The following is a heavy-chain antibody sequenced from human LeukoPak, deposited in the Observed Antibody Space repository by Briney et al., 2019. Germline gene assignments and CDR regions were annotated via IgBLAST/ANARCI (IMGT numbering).Heavy chain of an antibody. CDR2: IYTSGST. Sequence: NPSETLSLTCAVYGGSFSGYYWSWIRQPAGKGLEWIGRIYTSGSTNYNPSLKSRVTISVDTSKNQFSLKLSSVTAADTAVYYCARVVHYYGSDNYYYYYMDVWGKGTTVTISS. V-gene: IGHV4-59*10. CDR1: GGSFSGYY. J-gene: IGHJ6*03. CDR3: ARVVHYYGSDNYYYYYMDV. D-gene: IGHD3-10*01.